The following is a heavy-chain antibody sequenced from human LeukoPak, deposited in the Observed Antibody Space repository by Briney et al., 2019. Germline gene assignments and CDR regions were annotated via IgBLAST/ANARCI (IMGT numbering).Heavy chain of an antibody. CDR2: ISYDGSNR. CDR3: AKDQHCGDNCIDNFDY. Sequence: GGSLRLSCAASGFTFSSYAMHWVRQAPGKGLEWVAVISYDGSNRYYADSVKGRFTISRDNSKNTLYLQMNSLRAEDTAVYYCAKDQHCGDNCIDNFDYWGQGTLVTVSS. V-gene: IGHV3-30-3*01. CDR1: GFTFSSYA. D-gene: IGHD2-21*02. J-gene: IGHJ4*02.